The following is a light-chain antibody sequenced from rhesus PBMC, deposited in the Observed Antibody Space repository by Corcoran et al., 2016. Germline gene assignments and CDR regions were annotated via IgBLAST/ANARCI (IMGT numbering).Light chain of an antibody. CDR2: RAS. CDR3: QQGYSYPLT. Sequence: DIQMTQSPSSLSASVGDRVTITCQASQSLSNYLHWYQQKPGKIPKILIYRASILQIGIPSRFSGSGSGTDFTLTISSLQPEDFATYYCQQGYSYPLTFGGGTKVELK. J-gene: IGKJ4*01. V-gene: IGKV1S9*01. CDR1: QSLSNY.